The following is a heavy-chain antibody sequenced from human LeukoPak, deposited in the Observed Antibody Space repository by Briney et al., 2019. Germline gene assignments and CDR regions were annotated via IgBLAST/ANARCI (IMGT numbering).Heavy chain of an antibody. D-gene: IGHD4-23*01. CDR3: ARVDGGDTCYFDY. CDR2: IYHSGST. V-gene: IGHV4-38-2*02. Sequence: PSETLSLTCTVSGYSISSGYYWAWIRQPPGKGLVWLGSIYHSGSTYYNPSLKSRGAISVDTSKNQFSLKLSSVTAADTAVYFCARVDGGDTCYFDYWGQGTLVTVSS. J-gene: IGHJ4*02. CDR1: GYSISSGYY.